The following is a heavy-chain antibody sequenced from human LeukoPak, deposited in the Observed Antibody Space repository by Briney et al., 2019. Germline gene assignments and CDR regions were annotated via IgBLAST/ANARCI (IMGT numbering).Heavy chain of an antibody. J-gene: IGHJ4*02. CDR3: ARRRAVPGSYYFDY. CDR2: IYYSGST. D-gene: IGHD6-19*01. V-gene: IGHV4-59*08. CDR1: GGSISNYY. Sequence: SETLSLTCTVSGGSISNYYWTWIRQPPGKGLEWIGYIYYSGSTNYNPSLKSRVTMSVDTSKNRFSLKLSSLTAADTADYYCARRRAVPGSYYFDYWGQGTLVTVSS.